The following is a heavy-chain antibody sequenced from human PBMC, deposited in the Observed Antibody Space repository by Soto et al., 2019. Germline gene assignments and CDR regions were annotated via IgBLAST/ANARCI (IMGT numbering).Heavy chain of an antibody. J-gene: IGHJ4*02. D-gene: IGHD1-1*01. Sequence: PGESLKISCQGLGYSFTTYGITWVRQAPGQGLEWMGWISAHNGNTNYAQKLQGRVTVTRDTSTRTAYMELRSLRSDDTAVYYCARGRYGDYWGQGALVTAPQ. V-gene: IGHV1-18*01. CDR2: ISAHNGNT. CDR3: ARGRYGDY. CDR1: GYSFTTYG.